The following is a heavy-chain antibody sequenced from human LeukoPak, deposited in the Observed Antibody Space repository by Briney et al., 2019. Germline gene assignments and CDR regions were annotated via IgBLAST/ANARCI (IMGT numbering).Heavy chain of an antibody. CDR3: AKGAVGYIYGHFDT. V-gene: IGHV1-69*01. CDR2: IIPIFGTA. J-gene: IGHJ4*02. D-gene: IGHD5-18*01. Sequence: SVKVSCKASGGTFSSYAISWVRQAPGQGLEWMGGIIPIFGTANYAQKFQGRVTITADESTSTAYMELSSLRSEDTAVYFCAKGAVGYIYGHFDTWGQGALVTVSS. CDR1: GGTFSSYA.